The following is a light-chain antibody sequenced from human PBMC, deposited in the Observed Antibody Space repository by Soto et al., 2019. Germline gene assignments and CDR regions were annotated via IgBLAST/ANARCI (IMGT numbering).Light chain of an antibody. V-gene: IGLV2-14*01. CDR1: SSDVGAFNY. CDR2: EVN. CDR3: SSYTSSGTLYV. Sequence: QSVLTQPAPVSGSPGQSITISCTGTSSDVGAFNYVSWFQHHPGKAPKLMISEVNNRPSGVSTRFSGSKSGDTASLTISGLQAEDEADYYCSSYTSSGTLYVFGTGTKVTVL. J-gene: IGLJ1*01.